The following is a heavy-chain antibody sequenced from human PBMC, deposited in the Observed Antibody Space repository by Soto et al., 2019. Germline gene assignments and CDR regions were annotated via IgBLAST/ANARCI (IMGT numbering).Heavy chain of an antibody. CDR1: GGSISSYY. CDR2: IYYSGST. CDR3: ARDSRVAAYPNYYYDMDV. V-gene: IGHV4-59*01. J-gene: IGHJ6*02. D-gene: IGHD6-13*01. Sequence: PSETLSLTCTVSGGSISSYYWSWIRQPPEKRLEWIGYIYYSGSTNYNPSLKSRVTISVDTSKNQFSLKLSSVTAADTAVYYCARDSRVAAYPNYYYDMDVWGQGTTVTVSS.